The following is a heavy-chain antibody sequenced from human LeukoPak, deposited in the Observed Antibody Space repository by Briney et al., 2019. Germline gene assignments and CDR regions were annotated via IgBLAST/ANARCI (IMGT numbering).Heavy chain of an antibody. CDR3: ARVVRGDYVWGSYRFDY. CDR2: IYYSGST. CDR1: GGSISSGDYY. J-gene: IGHJ4*02. Sequence: SQTLSLTCTVSGGSISSGDYYWSWIRQPPGKGLEWIGYIYYSGSTYYTPSLKSRVTISVDTSKNQFSLKLSSVTAADTAVYYCARVVRGDYVWGSYRFDYWGQGTLVTVSS. V-gene: IGHV4-30-4*08. D-gene: IGHD3-16*02.